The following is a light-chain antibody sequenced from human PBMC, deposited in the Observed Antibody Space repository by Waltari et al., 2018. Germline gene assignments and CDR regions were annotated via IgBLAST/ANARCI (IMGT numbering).Light chain of an antibody. CDR1: QSLLSTDGKTY. CDR3: MQATHIPYT. V-gene: IGKV2-29*02. CDR2: EVS. J-gene: IGKJ2*01. Sequence: DTVMTQTQLSLSVTPGQPASISCKSSQSLLSTDGKTYLYWYLQKPGQSRQLLIYEVSLRFSGVPDRFSGSGSGTDFTLKISRVEAEDVGIYYCMQATHIPYTFGQGTKLQIK.